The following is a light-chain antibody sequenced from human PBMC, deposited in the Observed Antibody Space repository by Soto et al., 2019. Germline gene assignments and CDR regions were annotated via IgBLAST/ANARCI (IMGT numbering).Light chain of an antibody. V-gene: IGLV6-57*02. CDR2: ENN. J-gene: IGLJ2*01. CDR3: QSYDSSNVV. CDR1: SGSIATNY. Sequence: NFMLTKPHSVSESPGKTVTISCTGSSGSIATNYVQWYQQRPGSAPTTVIYENNQRPSGVPDRFSGSIDSSSNSASLTISGLKTEDEADYYCQSYDSSNVVFGGGTKVTVL.